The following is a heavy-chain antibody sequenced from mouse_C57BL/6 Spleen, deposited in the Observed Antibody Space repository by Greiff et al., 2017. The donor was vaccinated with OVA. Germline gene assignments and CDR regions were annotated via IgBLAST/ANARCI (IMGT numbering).Heavy chain of an antibody. CDR3: AREGTGGRFDY. Sequence: QVQLKQSGAELARPGASVKLSCKASGYTFTSYGISWVKQRTGQGLEWIGEIYPRSGNTYYNEKFKGKATLTADKSSSTAYMELRSLTSEDSAVEVCAREGTGGRFDYWGQGTTLTVSS. CDR2: IYPRSGNT. D-gene: IGHD4-1*01. CDR1: GYTFTSYG. J-gene: IGHJ2*01. V-gene: IGHV1-81*01.